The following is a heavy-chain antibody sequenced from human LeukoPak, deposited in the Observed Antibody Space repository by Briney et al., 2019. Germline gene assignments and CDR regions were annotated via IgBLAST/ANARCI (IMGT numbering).Heavy chain of an antibody. CDR2: INAGNGNT. Sequence: ASVKVSCKASGYTFTSYAMNWVRQAPGQRLEWMGWINAGNGNTKYSQKFQGRVTITRDTSASTAYMELSSLRSEDTAVYYCARDRWAVTTGFDYWGQGTLVTVSS. D-gene: IGHD4-17*01. CDR1: GYTFTSYA. CDR3: ARDRWAVTTGFDY. V-gene: IGHV1-3*01. J-gene: IGHJ4*02.